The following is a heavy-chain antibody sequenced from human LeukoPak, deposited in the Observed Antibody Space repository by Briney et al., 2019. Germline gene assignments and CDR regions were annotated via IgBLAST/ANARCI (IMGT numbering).Heavy chain of an antibody. D-gene: IGHD4-17*01. V-gene: IGHV3-21*01. CDR3: ARDTNYGDYVIDY. Sequence: GSLRLSCAASGFTFSSYSMNWVRQAPGKGLEWVSSISSSSSYIYYADSVKGRFTISRDNAKNSLYLQMNSLRAEDTAVYYCARDTNYGDYVIDYWGQGTLVTVSS. CDR2: ISSSSSYI. CDR1: GFTFSSYS. J-gene: IGHJ4*02.